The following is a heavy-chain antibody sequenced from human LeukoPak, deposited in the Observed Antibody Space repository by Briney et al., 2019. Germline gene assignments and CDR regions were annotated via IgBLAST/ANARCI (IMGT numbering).Heavy chain of an antibody. V-gene: IGHV4-38-2*02. D-gene: IGHD4-11*01. CDR1: GYSISSGYY. CDR2: IYHSGST. Sequence: SETLSLTCTVSGYSISSGYYWGWIRQPPGKGLEWIGSIYHSGSTYYNPSLKSRVTISVDTSKNQFSLKLSSVTAADTAVYYCARDLQDYADYWGQGTLVTVSS. J-gene: IGHJ4*02. CDR3: ARDLQDYADY.